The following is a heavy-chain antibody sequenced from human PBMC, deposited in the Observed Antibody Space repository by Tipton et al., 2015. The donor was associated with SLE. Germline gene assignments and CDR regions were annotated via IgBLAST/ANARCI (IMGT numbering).Heavy chain of an antibody. J-gene: IGHJ3*01. D-gene: IGHD1-26*01. CDR1: GFAFSFHT. CDR3: SKDIWSGVTKAFGAFDV. CDR2: VTNSGGTT. V-gene: IGHV3-48*01. Sequence: SLRLSCTASGFAFSFHTMTWVRQAPGKGLEWVSGVTNSGGTTWYADSVRGRFTISRDSAKNSLFLQMNSLRAEDMALYYCSKDIWSGVTKAFGAFDVWGQGTMVTVSS.